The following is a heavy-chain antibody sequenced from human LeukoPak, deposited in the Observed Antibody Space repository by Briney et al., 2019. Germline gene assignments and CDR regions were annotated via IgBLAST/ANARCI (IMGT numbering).Heavy chain of an antibody. CDR3: AKDGYYGSGQRNYFDY. CDR1: GFTFDDYG. D-gene: IGHD3-10*01. Sequence: GGSLRLSCAASGFTFDDYGMSWVRQAPGKGLEWVSGINWNGGSTGYADSVKGRFTISRDNAKNSLYLQINSLRAEDTALYYCAKDGYYGSGQRNYFDYWGQGALVTVSS. CDR2: INWNGGST. J-gene: IGHJ4*02. V-gene: IGHV3-20*04.